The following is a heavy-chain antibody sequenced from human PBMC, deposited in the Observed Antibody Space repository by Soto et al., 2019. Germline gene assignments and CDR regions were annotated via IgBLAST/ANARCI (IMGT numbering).Heavy chain of an antibody. Sequence: SETLSLTCAVYGGSFSGYYWSWIRQPPGKGLEWIGEINHSGSTNYNPSLKSRVIISVDTSKNQFSLKLSSVTAADTAVYYCARVIVVVPAATMWGEYYYYYMDVWGKGTTVTVSS. V-gene: IGHV4-34*01. CDR3: ARVIVVVPAATMWGEYYYYYMDV. D-gene: IGHD2-2*01. CDR1: GGSFSGYY. J-gene: IGHJ6*03. CDR2: INHSGST.